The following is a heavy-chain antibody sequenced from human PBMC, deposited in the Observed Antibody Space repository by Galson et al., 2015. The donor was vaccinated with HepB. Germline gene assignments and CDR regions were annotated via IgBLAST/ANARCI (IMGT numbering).Heavy chain of an antibody. CDR3: HTVVRGHPY. D-gene: IGHD2-21*01. Sequence: SLRLSCAASGFTVSSKYMSWVRQAPGTGLEWVSLFYRSGSTYYADSVKGRFTISRDNSKNTLYLQMNSLTAEDTAVYYCHTVVRGHPYWGQGTLVTVSS. V-gene: IGHV3-66*01. CDR2: FYRSGST. CDR1: GFTVSSKY. J-gene: IGHJ4*02.